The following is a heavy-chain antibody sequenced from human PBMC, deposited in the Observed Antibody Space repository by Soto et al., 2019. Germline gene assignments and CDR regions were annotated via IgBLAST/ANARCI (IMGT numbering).Heavy chain of an antibody. V-gene: IGHV3-23*01. J-gene: IGHJ4*02. CDR1: GFTFSSYA. CDR3: AKDILLWFGDPVSPKFDY. CDR2: ISGSGGST. D-gene: IGHD3-10*01. Sequence: PGGSLRLSCAASGFTFSSYAMSWVRQAPGKGLEWVSAISGSGGSTYYADSVKGRFTISRDNSKNTLYLQMNSLRAEDTAVYYCAKDILLWFGDPVSPKFDYWGQGTLVTVSS.